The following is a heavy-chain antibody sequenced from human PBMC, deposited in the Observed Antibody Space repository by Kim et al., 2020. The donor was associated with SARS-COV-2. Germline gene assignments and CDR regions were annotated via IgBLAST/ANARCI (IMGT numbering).Heavy chain of an antibody. J-gene: IGHJ4*02. CDR1: GFTFGSYA. Sequence: GGSLRLSCAASGFTFGSYAMRWVRQAPGKGLEWVSGISGSGGSTYYADSVKGRFTISRDNSKNTLYLQMNSLRAEDTAVYYCAKDTTQGDSTVTTSWFDYWGQGTLVTVSS. CDR3: AKDTTQGDSTVTTSWFDY. CDR2: ISGSGGST. V-gene: IGHV3-23*01. D-gene: IGHD4-17*01.